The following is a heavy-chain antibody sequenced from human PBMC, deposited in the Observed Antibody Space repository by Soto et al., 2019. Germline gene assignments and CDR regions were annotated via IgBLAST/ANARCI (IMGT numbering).Heavy chain of an antibody. D-gene: IGHD2-2*01. Sequence: ASETLSLTCTVSGGSISSSSYYWGWIRQPPGKGLEWIGSIYYSGSTYYNPSLKSRVTISVDTSKNQFSLKLSSVTAADTAVYYCARNSWIPAAAIPPFTGEFDYWGQGTLVTVSS. V-gene: IGHV4-39*01. J-gene: IGHJ4*02. CDR1: GGSISSSSYY. CDR3: ARNSWIPAAAIPPFTGEFDY. CDR2: IYYSGST.